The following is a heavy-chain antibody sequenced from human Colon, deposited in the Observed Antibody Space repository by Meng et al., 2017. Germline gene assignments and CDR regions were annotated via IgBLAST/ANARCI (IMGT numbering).Heavy chain of an antibody. Sequence: GESLKISCTGSGYSFTSYCIGWVRQRPGKGLEWMGVIYPGDSDTRYSPSFQGQVTISADKYISTAYLQWSSLKASDTAMYYCASTYYYGSGGYRQNAYDIWGQGTMVTVSS. CDR3: ASTYYYGSGGYRQNAYDI. CDR1: GYSFTSYC. J-gene: IGHJ3*02. CDR2: IYPGDSDT. D-gene: IGHD3-10*01. V-gene: IGHV5-51*01.